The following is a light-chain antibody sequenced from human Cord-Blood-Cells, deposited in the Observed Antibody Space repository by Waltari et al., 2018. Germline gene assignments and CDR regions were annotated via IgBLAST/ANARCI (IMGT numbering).Light chain of an antibody. V-gene: IGKV1-39*01. J-gene: IGKJ1*01. CDR3: RQSYSTPWT. CDR1: QSISSY. Sequence: DIQMTQSPSSLSASVGARVTITCRASQSISSYLNWYQQKPGKAPNPLIYAASSLQSGVPSRFRGSGSGTDFSLTISSLQPEDFATYYCRQSYSTPWTFGQGTTV. CDR2: AAS.